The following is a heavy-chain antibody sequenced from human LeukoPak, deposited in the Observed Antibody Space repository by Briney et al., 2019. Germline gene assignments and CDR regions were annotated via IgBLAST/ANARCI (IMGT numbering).Heavy chain of an antibody. J-gene: IGHJ4*02. CDR1: RGSITSGDYY. Sequence: SQTLSLTCTVSRGSITSGDYYWSWIRQPPGKGLEWIGYIYYSGNTYYTPSLKSRVTISVDTSKNQFSLKVSSVTAADTAVYYCARWLQLYGGQGTLVTVSS. CDR2: IYYSGNT. V-gene: IGHV4-30-4*01. CDR3: ARWLQLY. D-gene: IGHD5-24*01.